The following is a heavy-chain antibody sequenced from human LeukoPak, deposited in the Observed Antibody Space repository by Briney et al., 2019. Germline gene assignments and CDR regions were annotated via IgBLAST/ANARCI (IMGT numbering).Heavy chain of an antibody. V-gene: IGHV3-7*03. J-gene: IGHJ4*02. CDR1: GFTFSSYW. CDR2: IKQDGSEK. CDR3: ARGWSKFDY. D-gene: IGHD2-8*02. Sequence: PGGSLRLSCAASGFTFSSYWLTWVRQAPGKGLECVANIKQDGSEKHYVDSVKGRFTISRDNAKNSLYLQMNSLRAEDTAVYYCARGWSKFDYWGQGTLVTVSS.